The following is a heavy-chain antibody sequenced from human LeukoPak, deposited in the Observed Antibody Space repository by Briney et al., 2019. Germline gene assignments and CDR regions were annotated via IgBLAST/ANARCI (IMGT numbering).Heavy chain of an antibody. CDR1: GGSISSSSYY. Sequence: SETLSLTCTVSGGSISSSSYYCAWIRQPPGKGLEWIGSIYYSGNTYYNPSLKSRVSISVDTSKKQFSLKLSSVTAADTAVYYCARGAKEYGSGSFDYWGQGTLVTVSS. V-gene: IGHV4-39*01. CDR2: IYYSGNT. D-gene: IGHD3-10*01. CDR3: ARGAKEYGSGSFDY. J-gene: IGHJ4*02.